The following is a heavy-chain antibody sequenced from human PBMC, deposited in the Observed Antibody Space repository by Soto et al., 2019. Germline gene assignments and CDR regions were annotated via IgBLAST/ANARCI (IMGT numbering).Heavy chain of an antibody. CDR2: ISYDGRNK. D-gene: IGHD3-16*01. V-gene: IGHV3-30*04. CDR3: ASPRQTYIYAWGGLDY. Sequence: QVQLVESGGGVVQPGRSLSLSCAASGFTFSSYTLHWVRQAPGKGLEWVAVISYDGRNKYYADSVRGRFTISRDNSRNTLDLQINSLRAEDTAVYYCASPRQTYIYAWGGLDYWGQGSLVTVSS. J-gene: IGHJ4*02. CDR1: GFTFSSYT.